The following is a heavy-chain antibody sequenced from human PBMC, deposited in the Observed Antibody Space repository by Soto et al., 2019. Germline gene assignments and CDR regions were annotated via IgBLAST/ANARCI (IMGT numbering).Heavy chain of an antibody. J-gene: IGHJ6*02. CDR1: GFTVSSNY. D-gene: IGHD3-10*01. V-gene: IGHV3-53*02. CDR2: IYSGGST. Sequence: EVQLVETGGGLIQPGGSLRLSCAASGFTVSSNYMSWVRQAPGKGLEWVSVIYSGGSTYYADSVKGRFTISRDNSKNTLYIQMNRLRAEDTAVYYCARDRGVSPPPYYSSGMDVWGHGTTVTVSS. CDR3: ARDRGVSPPPYYSSGMDV.